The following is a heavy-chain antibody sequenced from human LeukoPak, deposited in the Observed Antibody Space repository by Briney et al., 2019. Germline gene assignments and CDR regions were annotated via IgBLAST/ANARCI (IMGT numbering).Heavy chain of an antibody. Sequence: SETLSLTCAVYGGSFSGYHWSWIRQPPGRGLEWIGNIYRSGSTFYNPSLKSRVTISVDTSKNQFSLKVNSVTAADTAVYYCARRHSSGWFYYWGQGTLVTVSS. CDR2: IYRSGST. J-gene: IGHJ4*02. D-gene: IGHD6-19*01. V-gene: IGHV4-34*01. CDR3: ARRHSSGWFYY. CDR1: GGSFSGYH.